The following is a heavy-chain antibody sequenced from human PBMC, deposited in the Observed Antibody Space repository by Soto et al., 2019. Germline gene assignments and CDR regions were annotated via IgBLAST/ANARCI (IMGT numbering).Heavy chain of an antibody. J-gene: IGHJ2*01. CDR2: IVVGSGNT. V-gene: IGHV1-58*01. D-gene: IGHD3-9*01. CDR1: GFTFTSSA. CDR3: AADFNWLGWYFEL. Sequence: QMQLVQSGPEVKKPGTSVKVSCKASGFTFTSSAVQWVRQARGQRLEWIGWIVVGSGNTNYAQKFQERVTITRDMSTSTAYMELSSLRSEDTAVYYCAADFNWLGWYFELWGRGTLVTVSS.